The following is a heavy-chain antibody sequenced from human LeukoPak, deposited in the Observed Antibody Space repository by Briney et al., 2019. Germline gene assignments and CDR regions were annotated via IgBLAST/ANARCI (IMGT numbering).Heavy chain of an antibody. CDR2: ISSDGDTT. Sequence: GGSLSFSCSASGFTFSSYAMHWVCQAPGKGLEYASAISSDGDTTYYADSVKGRFTISRDNSKNTLYLHMSSLGAEDTAIYHCVRTYFYDQTSYYYVRVIDYWGQGTLVTVSS. V-gene: IGHV3-64D*06. J-gene: IGHJ4*02. CDR3: VRTYFYDQTSYYYVRVIDY. CDR1: GFTFSSYA. D-gene: IGHD3-22*01.